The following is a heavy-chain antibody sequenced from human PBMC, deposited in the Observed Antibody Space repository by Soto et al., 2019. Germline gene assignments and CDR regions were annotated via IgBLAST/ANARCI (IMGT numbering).Heavy chain of an antibody. V-gene: IGHV4-39*07. CDR2: IYYSGST. Sequence: SETLSLTCTVSGGSISSSSYYWGWIRQPPGQGLEWIGSIYYSGSTYYNPSLKSRVTISVDTSKNQFSLKLSSVTAADTAVYYCASSIGRGTIPDSFFDYWGQGTLVTVSS. CDR3: ASSIGRGTIPDSFFDY. D-gene: IGHD3-16*01. CDR1: GGSISSSSYY. J-gene: IGHJ4*02.